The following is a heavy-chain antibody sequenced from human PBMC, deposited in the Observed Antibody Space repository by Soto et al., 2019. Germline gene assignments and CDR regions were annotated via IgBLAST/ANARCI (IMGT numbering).Heavy chain of an antibody. D-gene: IGHD5-18*01. Sequence: QVQLQQWGAGLLKPSETLSLTCAVYGGSFSGYYWSWIRQPPGKGLEWIGEINHSGSTNYNPSLKSRVTISVDTSKNQFSLKLSSVTAADTAVYYCARGLQWIQQDQQGYWGQGTLVTVSS. CDR3: ARGLQWIQQDQQGY. CDR2: INHSGST. CDR1: GGSFSGYY. V-gene: IGHV4-34*01. J-gene: IGHJ4*02.